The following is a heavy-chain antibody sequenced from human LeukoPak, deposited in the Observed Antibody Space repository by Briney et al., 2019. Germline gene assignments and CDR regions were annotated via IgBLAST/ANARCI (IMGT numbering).Heavy chain of an antibody. CDR3: ARDGREYQLLTGGLDP. V-gene: IGHV4-59*01. J-gene: IGHJ5*02. CDR1: GGSISSYY. Sequence: SETLSLTCTVSGGSISSYYWSWIRQPPGKGLEWIGYIYYSGSTNYNPSLKSRVTISVDTSKNQFSLKLSSVTAADTAVYYCARDGREYQLLTGGLDPWGQGTLVTVSS. CDR2: IYYSGST. D-gene: IGHD2-2*01.